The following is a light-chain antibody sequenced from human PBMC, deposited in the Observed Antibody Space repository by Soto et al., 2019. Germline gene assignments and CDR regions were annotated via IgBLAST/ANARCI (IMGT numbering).Light chain of an antibody. CDR3: QSYDNSLSAHVV. V-gene: IGLV1-40*01. Sequence: QSVLTQPPSVSGAPGQRVTISCTGSSSNIGAGYEVHWYQQLPGTAPKLLIYGDTNRPSGVTDRFSGSKSGTSASLAITRLQAEDEAEYYCQSYDNSLSAHVVFGGGTKVTVL. CDR2: GDT. CDR1: SSNIGAGYE. J-gene: IGLJ2*01.